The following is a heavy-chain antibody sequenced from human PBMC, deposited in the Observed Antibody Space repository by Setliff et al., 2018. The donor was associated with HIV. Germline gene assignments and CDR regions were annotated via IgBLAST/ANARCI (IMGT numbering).Heavy chain of an antibody. CDR1: GYTFASYS. V-gene: IGHV1-69*08. CDR3: ARDKEMATIAYAFDI. CDR2: ITPIFATA. J-gene: IGHJ3*02. D-gene: IGHD5-12*01. Sequence: GASVKVSCKASGYTFASYSFTWVRQVPGQGLEWMGRITPIFATANYAQNFQDRVTITADTSARIVYMELSSLRSDDTAVYYCARDKEMATIAYAFDIWGQGTMVTVS.